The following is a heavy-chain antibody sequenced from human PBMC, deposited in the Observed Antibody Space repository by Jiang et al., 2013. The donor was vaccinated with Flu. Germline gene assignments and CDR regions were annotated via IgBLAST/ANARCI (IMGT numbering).Heavy chain of an antibody. Sequence: QTLTMTCTFSGFSLRTTEMCVSWVRQPPGKALEWLARIDWDDDKHYSPFLKTRLTISKDTSKSQVVLTMTNMDPVDTATYYCVRTYYGDSVYFDYWGQGALVTVSS. CDR3: VRTYYGDSVYFDY. CDR1: GFSLRTTEMC. D-gene: IGHD4-17*01. CDR2: IDWDDDK. V-gene: IGHV2-70*19. J-gene: IGHJ4*02.